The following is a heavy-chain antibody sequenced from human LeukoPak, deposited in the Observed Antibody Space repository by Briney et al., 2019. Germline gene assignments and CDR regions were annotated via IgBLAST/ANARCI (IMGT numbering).Heavy chain of an antibody. CDR3: ARGFRYSSSWALEGYYYYMDV. CDR1: GGSFSGYY. Sequence: PSETLSLTCAVYGGSFSGYYWSWIRQPPGKGLGWIGEINHSGSTNYNPSLKSRVTISVDTSKNQFSLKLSSVTAADTAVYYCARGFRYSSSWALEGYYYYMDVWGKGTTVTVSS. CDR2: INHSGST. J-gene: IGHJ6*03. D-gene: IGHD6-13*01. V-gene: IGHV4-34*01.